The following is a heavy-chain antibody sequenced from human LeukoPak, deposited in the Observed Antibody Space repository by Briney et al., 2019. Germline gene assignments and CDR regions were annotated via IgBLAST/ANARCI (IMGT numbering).Heavy chain of an antibody. V-gene: IGHV3-13*01. CDR2: IGTAGDT. D-gene: IGHD4-23*01. CDR1: GFTFSSYD. CDR3: ARASTPYYSGNPYFDY. Sequence: GGSLRLSCAASGFTFSSYDMHWVRQATGKGLEWVSAIGTAGDTYYPGSVKGRFTISRENAKNSLYLQMNSLRAGDTAVYYCARASTPYYSGNPYFDYWGQGTLVTVSS. J-gene: IGHJ4*02.